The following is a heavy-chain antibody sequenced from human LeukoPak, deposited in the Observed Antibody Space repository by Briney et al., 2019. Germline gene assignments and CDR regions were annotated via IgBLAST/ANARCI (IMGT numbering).Heavy chain of an antibody. CDR3: VRQVPAPGNWFDP. D-gene: IGHD2-2*01. CDR1: NGSISSGAHY. CDR2: IYHSGST. Sequence: SETLSLICSVSNGSISSGAHYWSWIRQPPGKGLEWTGFIYHSGSTYYSPSLRSRVTMSLDRSKNQFSLNLNSVTGADTAVYYCVRQVPAPGNWFDPWGQGTLVTVSS. V-gene: IGHV4-30-2*01. J-gene: IGHJ5*02.